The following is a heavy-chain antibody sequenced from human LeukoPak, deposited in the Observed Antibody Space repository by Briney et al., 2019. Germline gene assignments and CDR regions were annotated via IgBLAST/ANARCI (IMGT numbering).Heavy chain of an antibody. CDR3: ARDGLHYDSSGYYY. Sequence: PGGSLRLSCAASGFTFSSYSMNWVRQAPGKGLEWVSSISSSSSYIYYADSVKGRFTISRDNAKNSLYLQMNSLRAEDTAVYYCARDGLHYDSSGYYYWGQGTLVTVSS. CDR1: GFTFSSYS. CDR2: ISSSSSYI. V-gene: IGHV3-21*01. J-gene: IGHJ4*02. D-gene: IGHD3-22*01.